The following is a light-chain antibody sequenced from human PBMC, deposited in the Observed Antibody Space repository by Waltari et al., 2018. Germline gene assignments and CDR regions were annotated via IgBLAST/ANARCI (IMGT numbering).Light chain of an antibody. CDR1: QSVSNF. CDR2: HAS. Sequence: EIVLTQSPATLSLSPGERATLSCRASQSVSNFLAWYQQKPGQAPRLLIYHASNRATGIPARFSGRGSGTDCTLTISSLEPGDSAVYYCQQRANWPPLTFGGGTRVEI. J-gene: IGKJ4*01. CDR3: QQRANWPPLT. V-gene: IGKV3-11*01.